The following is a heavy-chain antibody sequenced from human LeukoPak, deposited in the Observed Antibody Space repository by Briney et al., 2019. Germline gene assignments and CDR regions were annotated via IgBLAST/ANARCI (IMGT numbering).Heavy chain of an antibody. D-gene: IGHD3-3*01. J-gene: IGHJ1*01. CDR2: INPSGGST. V-gene: IGHV1-46*03. CDR3: ARGGGITIFGVVIMREYFQH. CDR1: GYTFTSYY. Sequence: ASVKVSCKASGYTFTSYYMHWVRQAPGQGLEWMGIINPSGGSTSYAQKFQGRVTMTGDTSTSTVYMELSSLRSEDTAVYYCARGGGITIFGVVIMREYFQHWGQGTLVTVSS.